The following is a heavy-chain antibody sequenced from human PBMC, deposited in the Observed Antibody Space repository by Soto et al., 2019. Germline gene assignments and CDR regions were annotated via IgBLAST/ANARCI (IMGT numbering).Heavy chain of an antibody. D-gene: IGHD3-10*01. V-gene: IGHV3-30*03. CDR2: ISYDGSNK. J-gene: IGHJ4*02. CDR1: GFPFTTYG. Sequence: QVQLVESGGGVVQPGTSLRLSCAASGFPFTTYGMHWVREAPTKGRDWVAVISYDGSNKYYADSVRGRFTISRDNSKNTLYLQMNSLRPEDTALYYCVGGQYYFDYRGQGTLVTVSS. CDR3: VGGQYYFDY.